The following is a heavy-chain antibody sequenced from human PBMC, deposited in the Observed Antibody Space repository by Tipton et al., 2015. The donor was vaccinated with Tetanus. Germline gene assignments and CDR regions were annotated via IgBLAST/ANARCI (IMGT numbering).Heavy chain of an antibody. CDR1: GYTFTHYG. CDR3: ARDRAVPVQAYGTDV. V-gene: IGHV1-18*01. CDR2: ISPFTGDT. D-gene: IGHD6-19*01. J-gene: IGHJ6*02. Sequence: QVQLVQSGAEVKQPGASVKVSCKASGYTFTHYGISWVRQAPGQGLEWVGWISPFTGDTEYAQNLQDRLILTTDTSTATAYVEVRSLTSDDTAVYYCARDRAVPVQAYGTDVWGQGTSVTVSS.